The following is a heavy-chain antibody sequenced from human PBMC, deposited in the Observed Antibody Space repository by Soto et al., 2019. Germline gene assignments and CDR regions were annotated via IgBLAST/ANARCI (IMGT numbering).Heavy chain of an antibody. J-gene: IGHJ4*02. CDR2: LSFDGTAE. D-gene: IGHD1-1*01. CDR1: GFIFRDYL. Sequence: QVQLVESGGGVVQPGTSLRLSCKASGFIFRDYLIHWVRQAPGKGLEWLAVLSFDGTAEYYPDSTRGRFTISRDIPTSTTYMVINNVRREDTAMYYCARVATRMQSMEVLEYWAQGHLVTVPS. CDR3: ARVATRMQSMEVLEY. V-gene: IGHV3-30*03.